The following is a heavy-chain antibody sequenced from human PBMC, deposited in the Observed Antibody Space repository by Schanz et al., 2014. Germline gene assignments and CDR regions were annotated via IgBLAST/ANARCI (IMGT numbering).Heavy chain of an antibody. J-gene: IGHJ4*01. Sequence: EVLLVESGGGLVKPGGSLRLSCEASGFTFITYTMNWVRQAPGKGLEWVANIKQDGSEKYYVDAVKGRFTISRDNAKNSMYLHMKSLRGEDTAVYYCAREQIMAAAGLVDYWGHGTLVTVSS. CDR1: GFTFITYT. CDR3: AREQIMAAAGLVDY. D-gene: IGHD6-13*01. V-gene: IGHV3-7*01. CDR2: IKQDGSEK.